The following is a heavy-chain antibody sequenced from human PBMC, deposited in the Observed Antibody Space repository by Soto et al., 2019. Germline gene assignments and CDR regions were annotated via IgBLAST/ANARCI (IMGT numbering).Heavy chain of an antibody. CDR1: GGSLNGYY. D-gene: IGHD2-2*03. Sequence: SETLSLTCAVYGGSLNGYYWGWIRQPPGKGLEWIGEVSHTEGTRYSSSLKSRVTISVDTSNNQFSLTLTSLTAADTAVYYCARGMDSAKTGSWRRGTLVTLS. J-gene: IGHJ5*02. V-gene: IGHV4-34*01. CDR2: VSHTEGT. CDR3: ARGMDSAKTGS.